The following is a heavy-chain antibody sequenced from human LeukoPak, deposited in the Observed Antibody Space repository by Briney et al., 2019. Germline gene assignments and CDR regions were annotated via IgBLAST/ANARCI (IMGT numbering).Heavy chain of an antibody. CDR2: IYYTGST. Sequence: SETVSLTCTVSGGSISSGGYYWSWIRQHPGKGLEWIGYIYYTGSTYYNTSLKSRVTISVDTSRNQFSLRLSSVTAADTAVYYCARRSEYDWFDPWGQGTLGNVSS. V-gene: IGHV4-31*03. J-gene: IGHJ5*01. CDR3: ARRSEYDWFDP. CDR1: GGSISSGGYY. D-gene: IGHD2-2*01.